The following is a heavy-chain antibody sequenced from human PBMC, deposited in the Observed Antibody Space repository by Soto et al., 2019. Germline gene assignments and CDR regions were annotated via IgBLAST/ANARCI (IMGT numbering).Heavy chain of an antibody. J-gene: IGHJ4*01. Sequence: PGGSLRLSCVASGSSSDPFTMHWVRELPGKGLEWVAGLSWDRSTVAYADSVQGRCTISRDHAKNSVDLLMDSLRPDDTALYFCAVSSPDIVVLPSSIYFTSWGPGTQVTVSS. CDR3: AVSSPDIVVLPSSIYFTS. CDR1: GSSSDPFT. D-gene: IGHD2-15*01. CDR2: LSWDRSTV. V-gene: IGHV3-9*02.